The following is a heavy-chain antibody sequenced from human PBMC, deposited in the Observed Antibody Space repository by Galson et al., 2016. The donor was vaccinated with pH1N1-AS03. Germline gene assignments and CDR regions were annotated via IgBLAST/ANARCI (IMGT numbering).Heavy chain of an antibody. Sequence: SLRLSCAASGFGFSFSRYSVNWVRQAPGKGLEWVSSISSSSIYIYSADSVKGRFTTSRDNAKNSVYLQMNSLRAEDTAVYYCASASGDAYSYGPDYFYYTMDGWGKGTTVTVSS. CDR1: GFGFSFSRYS. D-gene: IGHD5-18*01. CDR3: ASASGDAYSYGPDYFYYTMDG. V-gene: IGHV3-21*01. CDR2: ISSSSIYI. J-gene: IGHJ6*03.